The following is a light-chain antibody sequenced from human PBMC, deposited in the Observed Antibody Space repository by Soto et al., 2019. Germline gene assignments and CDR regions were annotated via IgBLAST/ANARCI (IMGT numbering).Light chain of an antibody. CDR2: VAS. CDR3: QKHNTAPFT. V-gene: IGKV1-27*01. CDR1: QDIRNY. J-gene: IGKJ3*01. Sequence: DIQMTQSPSSLSASVGDRVTITCRASQDIRNYVAWYQQRPGKVPKLLINVASTLQSGVPSRFSGSGSGTDXTXXXXXXXXXXXXXYYCQKHNTAPFTFGPGXXVDIK.